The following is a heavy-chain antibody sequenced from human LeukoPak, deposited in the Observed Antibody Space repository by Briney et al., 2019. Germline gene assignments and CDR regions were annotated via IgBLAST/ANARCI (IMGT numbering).Heavy chain of an antibody. Sequence: PSETLSLTCTVSGYSISSGYYWGWIRQPPGKGLEWIGSIYHSGSTYYNPSLKSRDTISVDTSKNQFSLKLSSVTAADTAVYYCARDPYSGSYYWFDPWGQGTLVTVSS. CDR1: GYSISSGYY. V-gene: IGHV4-38-2*02. J-gene: IGHJ5*02. D-gene: IGHD1-26*01. CDR3: ARDPYSGSYYWFDP. CDR2: IYHSGST.